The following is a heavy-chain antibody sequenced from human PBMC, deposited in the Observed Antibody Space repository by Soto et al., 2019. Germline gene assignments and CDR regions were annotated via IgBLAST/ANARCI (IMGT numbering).Heavy chain of an antibody. V-gene: IGHV4-34*01. CDR2: INESGST. Sequence: QVQVQQWGAGLLKPSETLSLTCAVYGGSFSGYYWNWIRQPPGKGLEWIGEINESGSTKYNPSLRSRVTISVDTTKNQFSLKLSSVTAADRAVYYCARGLILWYGELSRRGDHYSYMDVWGKGTTVTVSS. D-gene: IGHD3-10*01. CDR1: GGSFSGYY. J-gene: IGHJ6*03. CDR3: ARGLILWYGELSRRGDHYSYMDV.